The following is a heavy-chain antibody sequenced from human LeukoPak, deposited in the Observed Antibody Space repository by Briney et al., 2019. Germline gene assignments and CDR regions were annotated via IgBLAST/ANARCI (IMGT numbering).Heavy chain of an antibody. V-gene: IGHV3-43D*03. J-gene: IGHJ4*02. CDR2: ISWDGGNI. CDR3: AKAAIRYTTRWNNFDY. CDR1: GFTFDDYV. D-gene: IGHD2-2*02. Sequence: GGSLRLSCAASGFTFDDYVMHWVRQAPGKGLEWVSLISWDGGNIYYADSMKGRFTISRDNSKNSLYLQMNSLRAEDSAFYYCAKAAIRYTTRWNNFDYWGQGTLVTVSS.